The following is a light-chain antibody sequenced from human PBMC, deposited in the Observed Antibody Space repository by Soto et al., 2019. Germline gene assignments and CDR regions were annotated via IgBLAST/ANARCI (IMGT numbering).Light chain of an antibody. Sequence: DIQMTQSPSSLSASVGDRVTITCRASQSISSYLNWYQQKPGKAPKLLIYAASSLQSGVPSRFSGSGSGTDFPLTISSLQPEDFATYYCQQSYSTPGFGPGTKVDIK. CDR3: QQSYSTPG. J-gene: IGKJ3*01. CDR1: QSISSY. CDR2: AAS. V-gene: IGKV1-39*01.